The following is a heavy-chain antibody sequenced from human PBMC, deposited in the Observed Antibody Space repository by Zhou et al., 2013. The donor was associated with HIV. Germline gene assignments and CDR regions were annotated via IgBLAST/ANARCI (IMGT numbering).Heavy chain of an antibody. CDR3: AKDIKWGSYLGIDLDS. V-gene: IGHV1-2*02. D-gene: IGHD1-26*01. Sequence: QVQLVQSGAEVKKPGSSVKVSCKASGGTFNSYAVVWVRQAPGQGLEWMGWLNPNTGGTRYAQNFQGRVTMTRDTSITTVYMELNSLRSDDTAVYYCAKDIKWGSYLGIDLDSWGQGTLVTVSP. CDR1: GGTFNSYA. CDR2: LNPNTGGT. J-gene: IGHJ4*02.